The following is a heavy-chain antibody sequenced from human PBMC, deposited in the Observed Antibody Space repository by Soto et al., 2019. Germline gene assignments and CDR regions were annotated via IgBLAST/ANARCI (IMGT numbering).Heavy chain of an antibody. CDR1: GFIVSTNY. Sequence: GGSLRLSCAASGFIVSTNYLSWVRQAPGKGLECVSVIYSGGSTYYADSVKGRFTISRDNSKNTVYLQMNNLRAEDTAVYFCARGGSGYKYDYWGQGTQVTVSS. CDR3: ARGGSGYKYDY. D-gene: IGHD5-12*01. V-gene: IGHV3-53*01. J-gene: IGHJ4*02. CDR2: IYSGGST.